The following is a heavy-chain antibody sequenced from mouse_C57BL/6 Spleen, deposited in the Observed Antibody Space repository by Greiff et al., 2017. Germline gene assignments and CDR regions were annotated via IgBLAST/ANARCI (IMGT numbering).Heavy chain of an antibody. CDR1: GYTFTSYW. J-gene: IGHJ3*01. D-gene: IGHD2-5*01. CDR2: IHPNSGST. CDR3: ARAGSNYEGFAY. V-gene: IGHV1-64*01. Sequence: QVHVKQPGAELVKPGASVKLSCKASGYTFTSYWMHWVKQRPGQGLEWIGMIHPNSGSTNYNEKFKSKATLTVDKSSSTAYMQLSSLTSEDSAVYYCARAGSNYEGFAYWGQGTLVTVSA.